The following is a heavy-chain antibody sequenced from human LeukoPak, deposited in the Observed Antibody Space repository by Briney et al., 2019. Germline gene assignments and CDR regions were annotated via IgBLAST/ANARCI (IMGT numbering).Heavy chain of an antibody. CDR1: GFIFNPFW. D-gene: IGHD1-26*01. Sequence: PGGSLRLPCAASGFIFNPFWRSWVPQAPGKGRGGVANIKKDGREKYYVDPVKGRFTISRDNAENSLYLQMNSLRAEDTAIYYCARGRYSGTTFYFDYWGQGTLVSVSS. CDR2: IKKDGREK. V-gene: IGHV3-7*01. CDR3: ARGRYSGTTFYFDY. J-gene: IGHJ4*02.